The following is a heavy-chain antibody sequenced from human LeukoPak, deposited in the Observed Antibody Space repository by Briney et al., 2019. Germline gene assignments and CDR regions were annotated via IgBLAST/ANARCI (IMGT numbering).Heavy chain of an antibody. CDR3: ARDRLRLLPAFDI. CDR1: GGSISSYY. J-gene: IGHJ3*02. CDR2: IYYSGST. V-gene: IGHV4-59*12. D-gene: IGHD6-19*01. Sequence: SETLSLTCTVSGGSISSYYWSWIRQPPGKGLEWIGYIYYSGSTNYNPSLKSRVTISVDMSKNQFSLKLTSVTAADTAVYYCARDRLRLLPAFDIWGQGTMVTVSS.